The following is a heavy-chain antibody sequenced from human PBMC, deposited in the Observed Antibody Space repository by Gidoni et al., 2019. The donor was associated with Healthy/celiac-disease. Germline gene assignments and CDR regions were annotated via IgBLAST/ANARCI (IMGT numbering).Heavy chain of an antibody. J-gene: IGHJ4*02. Sequence: QVQLQQWGAGLLKPSETLSLTCAVYGGSFSGYYWSWIRQPPGKGLEWIGETNHSGSTNYNPSLKSRVTISVDTSKNQFSLKLSSVTAADTAVYYCARGGGKVGATSPLDYWGQGTLVTVSS. D-gene: IGHD1-26*01. CDR3: ARGGGKVGATSPLDY. CDR2: TNHSGST. CDR1: GGSFSGYY. V-gene: IGHV4-34*01.